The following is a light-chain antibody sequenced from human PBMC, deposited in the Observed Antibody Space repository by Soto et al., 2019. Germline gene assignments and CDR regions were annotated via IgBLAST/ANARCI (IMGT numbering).Light chain of an antibody. CDR1: QSVSSN. J-gene: IGKJ5*01. V-gene: IGKV3-15*01. CDR2: GAS. Sequence: IVLTQSPSTLSVSPGERATLSFRASQSVSSNLAWYQQKPGRAPRLLIYGASTRATGIPARFSGSGSGTEFTLTISSLQSEDFAVYYCQQFNYWPPITFGQGTRLEIK. CDR3: QQFNYWPPIT.